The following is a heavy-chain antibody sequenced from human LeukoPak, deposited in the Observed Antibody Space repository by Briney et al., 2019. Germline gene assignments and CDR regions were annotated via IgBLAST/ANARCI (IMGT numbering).Heavy chain of an antibody. CDR3: ARDDPKQKPDKGDY. CDR2: INSDGSST. CDR1: VFTFSSYW. J-gene: IGHJ4*02. V-gene: IGHV3-74*01. D-gene: IGHD6-13*01. Sequence: PGGSLTLSCAASVFTFSSYWMHWVRQAPGKGLVWVSRINSDGSSTSYADSVKGRFTISRDNAKNTLYLQMNSLRDEDTAVYYCARDDPKQKPDKGDYWGQGTLVTVSS.